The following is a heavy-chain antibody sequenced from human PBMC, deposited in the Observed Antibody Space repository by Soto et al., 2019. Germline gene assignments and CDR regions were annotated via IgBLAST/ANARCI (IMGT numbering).Heavy chain of an antibody. CDR3: ASTEGYCSGGSCLALMDV. Sequence: ASVKVSFKASGYTLTGYYMRWVRQAPGQGLEWMGWINPNSGGTNYAQKFQGWVTMTRDTSISTAYMELSRLRSDDTAVYYCASTEGYCSGGSCLALMDVWGKGTTVTVSS. CDR2: INPNSGGT. CDR1: GYTLTGYY. J-gene: IGHJ6*04. D-gene: IGHD2-15*01. V-gene: IGHV1-2*04.